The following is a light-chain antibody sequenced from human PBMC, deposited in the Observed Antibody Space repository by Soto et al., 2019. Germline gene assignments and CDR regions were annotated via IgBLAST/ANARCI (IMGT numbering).Light chain of an antibody. V-gene: IGKV3-20*01. CDR1: QSVSSSH. CDR3: QQYGSSAIT. J-gene: IGKJ5*01. Sequence: EIVLTQSPATLSLSPGERATLSCRASQSVSSSHLAWYQQKPGQAPRLLIYGASSRATGIPDRFSGSGSGTDFTLTISRLEPEDFAVYYCQQYGSSAITFGQGTRLEIK. CDR2: GAS.